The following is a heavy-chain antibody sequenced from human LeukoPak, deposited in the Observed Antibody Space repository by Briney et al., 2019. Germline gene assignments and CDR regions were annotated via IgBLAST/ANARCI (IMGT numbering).Heavy chain of an antibody. CDR2: ISSSSSTI. CDR3: ARHADY. Sequence: PGGSLRLSCAASGFTFSSYSMNWVRQAPGKGLEWVSYISSSSSTIYYADSVKGRFTISRDNAKTSLYLQINSLRAEDTAVYYCARHADYWGQGTLVTVSS. V-gene: IGHV3-48*01. CDR1: GFTFSSYS. J-gene: IGHJ4*02.